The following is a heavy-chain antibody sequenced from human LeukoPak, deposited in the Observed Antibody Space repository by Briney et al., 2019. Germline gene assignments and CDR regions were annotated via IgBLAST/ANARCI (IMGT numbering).Heavy chain of an antibody. CDR1: GFTFSPYG. CDR3: AREVASAAFDY. CDR2: VKSDGSA. Sequence: GGSLRLSCAASGFTFSPYGMHWVRQAPGKGLVWVSLVKSDGSAMYADSVKGRFTISRDNAKNTLYLQMNSLRAEDTAVYFCAREVASAAFDYWGQGTPVTVSS. J-gene: IGHJ4*02. V-gene: IGHV3-74*03. D-gene: IGHD5-12*01.